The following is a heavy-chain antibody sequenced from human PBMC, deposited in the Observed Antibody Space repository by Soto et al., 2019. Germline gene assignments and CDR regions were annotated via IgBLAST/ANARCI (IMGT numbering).Heavy chain of an antibody. CDR3: VSWVSAHFDF. J-gene: IGHJ4*02. V-gene: IGHV3-23*01. CDR2: INGNAVDT. D-gene: IGHD2-8*01. CDR1: GFIXGNHG. Sequence: GSLRXSXAASGFIXGNHGMXXVRQAPGRALEWVSTINGNAVDTHYAHSVKGRLTISRENSQRTLSLQMNSLRAEDTAIYYCVSWVSAHFDFWGPGTEVTVSS.